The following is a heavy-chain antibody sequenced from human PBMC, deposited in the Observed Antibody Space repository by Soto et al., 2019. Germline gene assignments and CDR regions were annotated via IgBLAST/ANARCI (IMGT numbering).Heavy chain of an antibody. Sequence: GGSLRLSCAASGFTFSSYGMHWVRQAPGKGLEWVAVISYDGSNKYYADSVKGRFTISRDNSKNTLYLQMNSLRAEDTAVYYCAKGESNVDYYYYMDVWGKGTTVTVSS. V-gene: IGHV3-30*18. CDR1: GFTFSSYG. CDR2: ISYDGSNK. J-gene: IGHJ6*03. CDR3: AKGESNVDYYYYMDV. D-gene: IGHD4-4*01.